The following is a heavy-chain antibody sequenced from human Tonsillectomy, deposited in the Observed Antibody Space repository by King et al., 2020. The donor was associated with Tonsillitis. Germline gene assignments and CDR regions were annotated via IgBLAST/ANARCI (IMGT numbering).Heavy chain of an antibody. V-gene: IGHV3-33*01. CDR1: GFKFSHYG. CDR3: ARDSDTSGNYWFFDL. Sequence: VQLVESGGGAVQPGTSLRLSCAASGFKFSHYGMHWIRQAPGKGLQWVAAIRFDGSNQYYIDSVKGRLSISRDDSQNTLYLHMDSLRVEDTAVYYCARDSDTSGNYWFFDLWGRGTLVAVSS. J-gene: IGHJ2*01. CDR2: IRFDGSNQ. D-gene: IGHD6-19*01.